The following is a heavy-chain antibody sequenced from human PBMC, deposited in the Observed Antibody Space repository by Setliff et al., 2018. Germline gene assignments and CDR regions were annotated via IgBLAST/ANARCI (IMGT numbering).Heavy chain of an antibody. V-gene: IGHV3-15*01. CDR3: TRERVWFGAPILYFDP. CDR2: IKSKTDGGTT. Sequence: PGGSLRLSCAASGFTFSNAWMTWVRQAPGKGLEWVGRIKSKTDGGTTDYAAPVKGRFTISRDESKNTLYLQMNSLKTEDTAVYYCTRERVWFGAPILYFDPWGQGTLVTVSS. CDR1: GFTFSNAW. J-gene: IGHJ5*02. D-gene: IGHD3-10*01.